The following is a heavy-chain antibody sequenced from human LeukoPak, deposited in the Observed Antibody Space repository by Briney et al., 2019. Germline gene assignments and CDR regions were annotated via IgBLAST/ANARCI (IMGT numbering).Heavy chain of an antibody. CDR2: IYQDGSEK. CDR3: ARDGVAPGIYFDY. Sequence: GGSLRLSCVVSRFTFSSHWMSWVRQAPGKGLEWVANIYQDGSEKYYVDSAKGRFTISRDNAKNSLYLQMNSLRAEDTAVYFCARDGVAPGIYFDYWGRGTLVTVSS. D-gene: IGHD2-2*01. CDR1: RFTFSSHW. J-gene: IGHJ4*02. V-gene: IGHV3-7*05.